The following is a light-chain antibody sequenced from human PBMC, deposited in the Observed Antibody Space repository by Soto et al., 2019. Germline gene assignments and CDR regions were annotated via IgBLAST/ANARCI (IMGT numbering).Light chain of an antibody. CDR1: QSVLYSSNNKNY. CDR3: QQYYSTRT. CDR2: WAS. V-gene: IGKV4-1*01. J-gene: IGKJ1*01. Sequence: DIVMTQSPDSLAVSLGERATINCKSSQSVLYSSNNKNYLAWYQQKPGQPPKLLIYWASTRESGVPDRFSGSGYVTDFTLTISSLQAEDVAVYYCQQYYSTRTFGQGTKVEIK.